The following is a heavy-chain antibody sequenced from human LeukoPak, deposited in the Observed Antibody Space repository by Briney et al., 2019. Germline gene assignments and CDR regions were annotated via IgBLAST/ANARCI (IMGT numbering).Heavy chain of an antibody. CDR2: IYSGGST. J-gene: IGHJ4*02. CDR3: ARKRYYYDSSGFHFDY. V-gene: IGHV3-66*01. D-gene: IGHD3-22*01. CDR1: GFTVSSNY. Sequence: GGSLRLSCAASGFTVSSNYMSWVRQAPGKGLEWVSVIYSGGSTYYADSVKGRFTISRDNSKNTLYLQMNSLRAGDTAVYYCARKRYYYDSSGFHFDYWGQGTLVTVSS.